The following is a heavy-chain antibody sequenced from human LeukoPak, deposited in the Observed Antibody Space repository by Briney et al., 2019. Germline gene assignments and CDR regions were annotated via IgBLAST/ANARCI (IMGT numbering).Heavy chain of an antibody. J-gene: IGHJ6*03. CDR3: AKDNTMTVRGYMDV. Sequence: GSLRLSCAASGFTFSSYGMHWVRQAPGKGLEWVAFIRYDGSNKFYADSVKGRFTISRDNSKNTLYLQMNSPRGEDTAVYYCAKDNTMTVRGYMDVWGKGTTVTISS. V-gene: IGHV3-30*02. CDR2: IRYDGSNK. CDR1: GFTFSSYG. D-gene: IGHD3-3*01.